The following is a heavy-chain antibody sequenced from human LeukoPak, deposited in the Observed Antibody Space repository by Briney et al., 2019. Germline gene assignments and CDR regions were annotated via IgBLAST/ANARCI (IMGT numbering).Heavy chain of an antibody. V-gene: IGHV3-23*01. D-gene: IGHD6-19*01. Sequence: GGSLRLSCAASGFTFSSYAMSWVRQAPGKGLEWVSAISGSGGSTYYADSVKGRFTISRDNSKNTRYLQMNSLRAEATAVYYCAKDPRGSGWYYFVYWGQGTLVTVSS. CDR3: AKDPRGSGWYYFVY. CDR2: ISGSGGST. J-gene: IGHJ4*02. CDR1: GFTFSSYA.